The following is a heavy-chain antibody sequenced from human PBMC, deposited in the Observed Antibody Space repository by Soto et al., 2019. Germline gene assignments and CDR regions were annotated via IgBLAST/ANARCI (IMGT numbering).Heavy chain of an antibody. CDR3: STMGTPATGLYYFDY. D-gene: IGHD2-15*01. CDR2: ISYSGSA. J-gene: IGHJ4*02. CDR1: GGSISSGNYY. V-gene: IGHV4-30-4*01. Sequence: SETLSLTCTVSGGSISSGNYYWSWIRQPPGKGLEWIGFISYSGSAYYNPSLKSRVTISVDTSKNQFSLNLSFVTAADTAVYYCSTMGTPATGLYYFDYWGQGTLVTVSS.